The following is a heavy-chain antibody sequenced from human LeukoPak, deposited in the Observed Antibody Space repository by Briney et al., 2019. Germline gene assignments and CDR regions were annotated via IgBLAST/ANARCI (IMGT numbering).Heavy chain of an antibody. V-gene: IGHV1-46*01. J-gene: IGHJ6*02. CDR2: INPSGGST. Sequence: ASVKVSFTASGYTFTSYYMHWVRQAPGQGLEWMGIINPSGGSTSYAQKFQGRVTMTRDTSTSTVYMELSSLRSEDTAVYYCARDRGDYYDSSGYYFYYYYGMDVWGQGTTVTVSS. CDR1: GYTFTSYY. CDR3: ARDRGDYYDSSGYYFYYYYGMDV. D-gene: IGHD3-22*01.